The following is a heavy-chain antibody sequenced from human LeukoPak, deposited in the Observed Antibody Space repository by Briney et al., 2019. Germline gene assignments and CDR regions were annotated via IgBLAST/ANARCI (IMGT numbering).Heavy chain of an antibody. CDR3: ARAERPWELLDY. CDR1: GGSFSGYY. D-gene: IGHD1-26*01. Sequence: PSETLSLTCAVYGGSFSGYYWSWIRQPPGKGLEWIGEINHSGSTNYNPSLKSRVTISVDTSKNQFSLKLSSVTAADTAVYYCARAERPWELLDYWGQGALVTVSS. V-gene: IGHV4-34*01. J-gene: IGHJ4*02. CDR2: INHSGST.